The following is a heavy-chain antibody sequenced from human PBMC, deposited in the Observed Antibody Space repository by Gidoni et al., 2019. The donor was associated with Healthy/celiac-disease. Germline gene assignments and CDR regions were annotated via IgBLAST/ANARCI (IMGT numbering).Heavy chain of an antibody. J-gene: IGHJ4*02. Sequence: QIHLVQSVAEVKKHGAPVKVSCKASGYTLTSSVISWVRQAPGQGLEWTGCISAYNGNTNYAQKLQGIVTMTTDTSTSTAYMELRSLRSDDTSVYYCARDMSSGWYGIDFWGQGTLVTVSS. CDR3: ARDMSSGWYGIDF. D-gene: IGHD6-19*01. CDR2: ISAYNGNT. V-gene: IGHV1-18*01. CDR1: GYTLTSSV.